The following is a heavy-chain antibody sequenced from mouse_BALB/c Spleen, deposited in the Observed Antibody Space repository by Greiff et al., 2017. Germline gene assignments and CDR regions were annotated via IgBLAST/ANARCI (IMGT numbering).Heavy chain of an antibody. CDR2: IRNKANGYTT. J-gene: IGHJ4*01. Sequence: DVMLVESGGGLVQPGGSLRLSCATSGFTFTDYYMSWVRQPPGKALEWLGFIRNKANGYTTEYSASVKGRFTISRDNSQSILYLQMNTLRAEDSATYYCARVGGAMDYWGQGTSVTVSS. CDR1: GFTFTDYY. CDR3: ARVGGAMDY. D-gene: IGHD4-1*01. V-gene: IGHV7-3*02.